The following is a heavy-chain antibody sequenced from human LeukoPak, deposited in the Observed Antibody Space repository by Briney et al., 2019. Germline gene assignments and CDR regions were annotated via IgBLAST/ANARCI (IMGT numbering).Heavy chain of an antibody. D-gene: IGHD1-14*01. CDR2: IKQDGSEK. J-gene: IGHJ6*03. Sequence: GGSLRLSCAATGFTFSSYWMSWVRPAPGKGLEWVANIKQDGSEKYYVDSVKGRFTISRDNAKNSLYLQMNSLRAEDTAVYYCARARNRYPYYYYMDVWGKGTTVTVSS. CDR1: GFTFSSYW. CDR3: ARARNRYPYYYYMDV. V-gene: IGHV3-7*01.